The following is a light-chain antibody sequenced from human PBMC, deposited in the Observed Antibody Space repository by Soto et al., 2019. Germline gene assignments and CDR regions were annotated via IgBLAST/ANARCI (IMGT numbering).Light chain of an antibody. CDR1: QTVASN. Sequence: EIVMTQSPAILSVSPGERATLSCRASQTVASNLAWYQQKPGQAPRLLIHGASTRATGVSVRFSGSGSGTEFTLTISSLQSEDFAVYYCQQFHNWPPQYTFGQGTKLQIK. J-gene: IGKJ2*01. CDR3: QQFHNWPPQYT. CDR2: GAS. V-gene: IGKV3-15*01.